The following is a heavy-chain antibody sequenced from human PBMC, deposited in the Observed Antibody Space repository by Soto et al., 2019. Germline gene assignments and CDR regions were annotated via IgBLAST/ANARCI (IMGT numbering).Heavy chain of an antibody. CDR2: ISYSGST. D-gene: IGHD4-17*01. J-gene: IGHJ6*02. CDR3: ARDAITTVIPYYYYFAMDV. V-gene: IGHV4-59*01. Sequence: SETLSLTCTVSGGSISSYYWSWIRQPPGKGLEWIGYISYSGSTNYNPSLKSRVTISLDTSKNQFSLKLSSVTAADTAVYYCARDAITTVIPYYYYFAMDVWGHGTTVTVSS. CDR1: GGSISSYY.